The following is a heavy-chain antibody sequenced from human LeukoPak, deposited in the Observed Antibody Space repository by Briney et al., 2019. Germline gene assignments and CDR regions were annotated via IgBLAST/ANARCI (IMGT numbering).Heavy chain of an antibody. CDR2: ISSSSGYI. V-gene: IGHV3-21*01. D-gene: IGHD6-19*01. CDR3: ARVSIAVAGTSFDY. CDR1: GFTFSSYS. J-gene: IGHJ4*02. Sequence: GGSLRLSCAASGFTFSSYSMNWVRQAPGKGLEWVSSISSSSGYIYYADSVKGRFTISRDNAKNSLYLQMNSLRAEDTAVYYCARVSIAVAGTSFDYWGQGTLVTVSS.